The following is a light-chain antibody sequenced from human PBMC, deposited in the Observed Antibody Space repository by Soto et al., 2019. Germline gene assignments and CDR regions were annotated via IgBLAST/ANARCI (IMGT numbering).Light chain of an antibody. CDR1: NNY. Sequence: NNYLAWYQQKPGQAPRLLTSDASTRATGIPARFSGSWSGTEFTLSISSLQSEDYALYCCQRYTSWPPGTFGQGTKVDIK. J-gene: IGKJ2*01. CDR2: DAS. CDR3: QRYTSWPPGT. V-gene: IGKV3-15*01.